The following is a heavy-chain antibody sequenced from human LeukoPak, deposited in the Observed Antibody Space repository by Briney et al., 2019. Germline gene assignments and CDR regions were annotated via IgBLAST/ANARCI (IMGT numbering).Heavy chain of an antibody. Sequence: ASVKVSCKASGYTFTRYGISWVRQAPGQGLEWMGWISTYNGKTNYAERLQGRVTMTTDTSTSTAYMELRSLRSDDTAIYYCGGDYDSGTYYTFYWGQGTLVTVSS. CDR1: GYTFTRYG. CDR2: ISTYNGKT. V-gene: IGHV1-18*01. D-gene: IGHD3-10*01. J-gene: IGHJ4*02. CDR3: GGDYDSGTYYTFY.